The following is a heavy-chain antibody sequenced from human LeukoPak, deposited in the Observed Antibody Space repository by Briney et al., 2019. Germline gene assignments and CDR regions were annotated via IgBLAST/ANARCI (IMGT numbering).Heavy chain of an antibody. V-gene: IGHV3-15*07. D-gene: IGHD3-22*01. CDR3: ATDFYDST. J-gene: IGHJ5*02. Sequence: GGSLRLSCATSGFTFSNAWMNWVRQAPGKGLEWVGRIRSNSDGGTIDYAAPVKGRCSLSRDDSKTTLYLQMNSLQTEDTAVYYCATDFYDSTWGQGTLVTVSS. CDR2: IRSNSDGGTI. CDR1: GFTFSNAW.